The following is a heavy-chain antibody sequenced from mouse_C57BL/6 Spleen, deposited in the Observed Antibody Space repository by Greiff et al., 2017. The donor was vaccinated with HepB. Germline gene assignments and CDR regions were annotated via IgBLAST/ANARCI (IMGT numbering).Heavy chain of an antibody. CDR1: GYTFTDYE. V-gene: IGHV1-15*01. CDR2: IDPETGGT. Sequence: QVQLKQSGAELVRPGASVTLSCKASGYTFTDYEMHWVKQTPVHGLEWIGAIDPETGGTAYNQKFKGKAILTADKSSSTAYMELRSLTSEDSAVYYCTSNSGTRAWFAYWGQGTLVTVSA. CDR3: TSNSGTRAWFAY. J-gene: IGHJ3*01. D-gene: IGHD4-1*01.